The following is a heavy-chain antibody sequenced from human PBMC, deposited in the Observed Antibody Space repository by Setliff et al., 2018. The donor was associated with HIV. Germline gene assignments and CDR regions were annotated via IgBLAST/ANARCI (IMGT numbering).Heavy chain of an antibody. CDR2: IYYSGNT. V-gene: IGHV4-39*01. CDR1: GGSISSNSHY. D-gene: IGHD3-10*01. Sequence: ASETLSLTCAVSGGSISSNSHYWGWIRQPPGKGLEWIGSIYYSGNTYYNPSLKSRVTISVDTSKNQFSLKLRSVTAADTAVYYCARVNEVRGVSWSNWFDPWGQGTLVTVSS. CDR3: ARVNEVRGVSWSNWFDP. J-gene: IGHJ5*02.